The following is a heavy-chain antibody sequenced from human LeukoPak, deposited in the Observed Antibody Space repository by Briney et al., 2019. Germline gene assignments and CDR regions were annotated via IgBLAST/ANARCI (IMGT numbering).Heavy chain of an antibody. Sequence: GGSLRLSCAASGFTFGSYSMNWVRQAPGKGLEWVSSISSGSSYIYYADSVKGRFTISRDNAKNSLYLQMNSLRAEDTAVYYCARGGLGYSYSNYWGQGTLVTVSS. CDR1: GFTFGSYS. CDR2: ISSGSSYI. V-gene: IGHV3-21*01. CDR3: ARGGLGYSYSNY. J-gene: IGHJ4*02. D-gene: IGHD5-18*01.